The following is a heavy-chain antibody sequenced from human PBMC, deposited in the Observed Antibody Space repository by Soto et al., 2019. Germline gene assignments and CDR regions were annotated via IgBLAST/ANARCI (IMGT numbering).Heavy chain of an antibody. V-gene: IGHV4-59*12. Sequence: SETLSLTCTVSGGSISGYHWSWFRQPPGKGLEWIGYIYYSGSTNYTPSLKSRVTIAVDTSKNQFSLRLSSVTAADTAVYYCARRYGGYGFDYWGQGTLVTVSS. J-gene: IGHJ4*02. CDR3: ARRYGGYGFDY. CDR2: IYYSGST. D-gene: IGHD5-12*01. CDR1: GGSISGYH.